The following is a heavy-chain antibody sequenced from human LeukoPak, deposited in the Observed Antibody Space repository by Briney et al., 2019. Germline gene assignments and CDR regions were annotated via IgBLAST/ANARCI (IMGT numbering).Heavy chain of an antibody. CDR3: ATVGMVRGVIIVRYFDY. V-gene: IGHV1-69*06. D-gene: IGHD3-10*01. J-gene: IGHJ4*02. CDR2: IIPIFGTA. CDR1: GGTFSSYA. Sequence: GASVKVSCKASGGTFSSYAISWVRQAPGQGLEWMGGIIPIFGTANYAQKFQGRVTMTEDTSTDTAYMELSSLRSEDTAVYYCATVGMVRGVIIVRYFDYWGQGTLVTVSS.